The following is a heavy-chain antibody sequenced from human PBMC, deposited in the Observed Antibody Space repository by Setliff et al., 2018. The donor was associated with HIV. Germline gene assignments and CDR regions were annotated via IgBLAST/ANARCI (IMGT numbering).Heavy chain of an antibody. Sequence: PSETLSLTCTVSGFTFSNYNMNWVRQPPGKGLEWIGSFHYSGSTSYNPSLRSRVTISVDTSKNQFSLKLSSVTAADTAVYYCARAPRGSGWYPNWFDPWGQGTLVTVSS. CDR3: ARAPRGSGWYPNWFDP. CDR2: FHYSGST. V-gene: IGHV4-59*05. CDR1: GFTFSNYNMN. D-gene: IGHD6-19*01. J-gene: IGHJ5*02.